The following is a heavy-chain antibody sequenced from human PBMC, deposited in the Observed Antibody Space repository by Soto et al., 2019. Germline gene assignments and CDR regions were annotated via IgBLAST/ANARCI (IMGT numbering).Heavy chain of an antibody. D-gene: IGHD1-26*01. CDR1: GGTFTSYS. CDR3: ARDRGYSGSYPRYYFDY. V-gene: IGHV1-69*13. CDR2: IIPIFGTA. Sequence: ASVNVSFKSSGGTFTSYSISWVRQAPGQGLEWMGGIIPIFGTANYAQKFQGRVTITADESTSTAYMKLSSLRSEDTAVYHCARDRGYSGSYPRYYFDYWGQGTLVTVSA. J-gene: IGHJ4*02.